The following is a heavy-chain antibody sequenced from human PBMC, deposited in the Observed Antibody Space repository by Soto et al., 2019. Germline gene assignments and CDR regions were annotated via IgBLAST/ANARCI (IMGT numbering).Heavy chain of an antibody. V-gene: IGHV1-69*01. Sequence: QVQLLQSGAEVKKPGSSVKVSCKISGGIFRRYAISWVRQAPGQGLEWLGGIVPIFGTTNYAQKFQGRITIIADESTSTAYMALSSLRSEDTAVYYCARPDEGSYYSDHHYYYALDVWGQGTTVTVSS. CDR3: ARPDEGSYYSDHHYYYALDV. D-gene: IGHD3-10*01. CDR2: IVPIFGTT. CDR1: GGIFRRYA. J-gene: IGHJ6*02.